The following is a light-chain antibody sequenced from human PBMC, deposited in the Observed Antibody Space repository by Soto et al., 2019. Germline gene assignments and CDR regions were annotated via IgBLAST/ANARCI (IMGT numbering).Light chain of an antibody. V-gene: IGLV2-14*01. CDR1: SRDVGAYNY. CDR3: SSYTSSNTLV. J-gene: IGLJ2*01. Sequence: QSALTQPASVSGSPGQSITISCTGTSRDVGAYNYVSWYQQHPGKAPKLMIFEVSDRPSGGSNLFSGSKSGNTASLTISGLQAEDEADYYCSSYTSSNTLVFGGGTKLTVL. CDR2: EVS.